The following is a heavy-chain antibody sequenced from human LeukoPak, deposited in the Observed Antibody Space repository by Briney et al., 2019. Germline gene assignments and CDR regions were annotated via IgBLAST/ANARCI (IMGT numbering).Heavy chain of an antibody. Sequence: ASVKVSCKASGYTFTTHGVSWVRQAPGQGLEWMGWISGYNGNTNYAQNLQGRVTMTTDTSTSTAYMELRSLRSDDTAVYYCARGGDILTGYYPDYWGQGTLVTVSS. CDR2: ISGYNGNT. CDR1: GYTFTTHG. D-gene: IGHD3-9*01. J-gene: IGHJ4*02. CDR3: ARGGDILTGYYPDY. V-gene: IGHV1-18*01.